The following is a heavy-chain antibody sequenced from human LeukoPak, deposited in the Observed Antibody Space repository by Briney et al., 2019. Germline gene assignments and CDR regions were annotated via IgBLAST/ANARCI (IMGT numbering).Heavy chain of an antibody. D-gene: IGHD2-15*01. CDR2: ISGSGGST. CDR1: GFTFSSYA. Sequence: SGGSLRLSCAASGFTFSSYAMSWVRQAPGKGLEWVSAISGSGGSTYYADSVKGRFTISRDNSKNTLYLQMNSLRAEDTAVYYCARDEGGPLGGLLDYWGQGTLVTVSS. CDR3: ARDEGGPLGGLLDY. V-gene: IGHV3-23*01. J-gene: IGHJ4*02.